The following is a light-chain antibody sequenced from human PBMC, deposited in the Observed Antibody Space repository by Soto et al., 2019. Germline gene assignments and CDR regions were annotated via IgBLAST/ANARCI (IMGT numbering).Light chain of an antibody. Sequence: SYELTQPPSVSVSPGQTASITCSGDKLGEKYACWYQQKAGQSPVLVIYQDTKRPSGIPERFSGSNSGNTATLTISGTQAMDEADYYCQAWDSNTRVFGGGTKLTVL. CDR1: KLGEKY. J-gene: IGLJ3*02. CDR3: QAWDSNTRV. CDR2: QDT. V-gene: IGLV3-1*01.